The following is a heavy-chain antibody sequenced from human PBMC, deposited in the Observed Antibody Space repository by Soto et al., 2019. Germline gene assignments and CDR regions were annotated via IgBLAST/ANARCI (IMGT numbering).Heavy chain of an antibody. J-gene: IGHJ4*02. V-gene: IGHV4-30-4*01. Sequence: SETLSLTCTVSGGSISSGDYYWSWIRQPPGKGLEWIGYIYYSGSTYYSPSLKSRVTISVDTSKNQFSLKLSSVTAADTAVYYCARTYYYDSSGYSSFDYWGQGTLVTVSS. CDR3: ARTYYYDSSGYSSFDY. CDR1: GGSISSGDYY. CDR2: IYYSGST. D-gene: IGHD3-22*01.